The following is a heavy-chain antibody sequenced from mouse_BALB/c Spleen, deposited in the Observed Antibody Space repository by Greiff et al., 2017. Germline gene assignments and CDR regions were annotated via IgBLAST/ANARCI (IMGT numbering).Heavy chain of an antibody. CDR3: AREAYYYGSSFYAMDY. D-gene: IGHD1-1*01. CDR1: GFTFSSYY. Sequence: EVMLVESGGGLVKLGGSLKLSCAASGFTFSSYYMSWVRQTPEKRLELVAAINSNGGSTYYPDTVKGRFTISRDNAKNTLYLQMSSLKSEDTALYYCAREAYYYGSSFYAMDYWGQGTSVTVSS. V-gene: IGHV5-6-2*01. J-gene: IGHJ4*01. CDR2: INSNGGST.